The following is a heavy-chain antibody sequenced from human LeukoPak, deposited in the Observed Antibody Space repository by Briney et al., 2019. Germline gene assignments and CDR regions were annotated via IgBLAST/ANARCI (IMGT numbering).Heavy chain of an antibody. Sequence: ASVKVSCKASGYTFTNYDINWVRQATGQGLEWMGWISAYNGNTNYAQKLQGRVTMTTDTSTSTAYMELRSLRSDDTAVYYCAREGHYDSSVLIDYWGQGTLVTVSS. V-gene: IGHV1-18*01. J-gene: IGHJ4*02. CDR3: AREGHYDSSVLIDY. CDR2: ISAYNGNT. D-gene: IGHD3-22*01. CDR1: GYTFTNYD.